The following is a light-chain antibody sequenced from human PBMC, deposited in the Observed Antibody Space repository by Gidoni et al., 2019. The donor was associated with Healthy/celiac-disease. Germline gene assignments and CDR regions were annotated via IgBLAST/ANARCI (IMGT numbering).Light chain of an antibody. V-gene: IGLV3-19*01. Sequence: SSELTQDPAVSVALGQTVRITCQGHSLRSYYAIWYQQKPGHAPVPVIYGKNTRHSGIPDRFSGSSSAYTASLTITGAQAEDEADYYCNSRDSSCNHPWVFGGGTKLPVL. CDR1: SLRSYY. CDR3: NSRDSSCNHPWV. CDR2: GKN. J-gene: IGLJ3*02.